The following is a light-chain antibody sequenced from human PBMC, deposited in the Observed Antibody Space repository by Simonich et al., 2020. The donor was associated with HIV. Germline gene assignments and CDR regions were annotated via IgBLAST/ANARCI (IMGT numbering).Light chain of an antibody. J-gene: IGLJ2*01. CDR1: SSDVGCYDY. V-gene: IGLV2-8*01. CDR3: SSYAGSNNFV. CDR2: EVS. Sequence: QSALTQPPTASGSPGQSVTISRTGTSSDVGCYDYVSWYQHHPGKAPKLMFYEVSKRPSGVPDRFSGSKSSNTASLTVSGLQAEDEADYYCSSYAGSNNFVFGGGTKLTVL.